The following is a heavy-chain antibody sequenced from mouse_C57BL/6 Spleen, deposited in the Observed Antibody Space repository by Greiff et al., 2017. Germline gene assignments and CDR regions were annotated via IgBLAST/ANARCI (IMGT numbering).Heavy chain of an antibody. CDR2: IDPANGNT. J-gene: IGHJ4*01. Sequence: VQLQQSVAELVRPGASVKLSCTASGFNIKNNYMHWVKQRPEQGLEWIGRIDPANGNTKYAPKFQGKATITADTSSNTAYLQLSSLTSEDTAIDYCAREGDYDGAMDYWGQGTSVTVSS. D-gene: IGHD2-4*01. V-gene: IGHV14-3*01. CDR1: GFNIKNNY. CDR3: AREGDYDGAMDY.